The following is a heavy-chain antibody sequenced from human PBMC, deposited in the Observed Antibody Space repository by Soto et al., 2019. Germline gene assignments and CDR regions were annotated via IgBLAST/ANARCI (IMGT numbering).Heavy chain of an antibody. J-gene: IGHJ5*02. CDR3: ASPPYYYGSGP. V-gene: IGHV4-34*01. CDR1: GGSFSGYY. D-gene: IGHD3-10*01. CDR2: INHSGST. Sequence: PSETLSLTCAVYGGSFSGYYWSWIRQPPGKGLEWIGEINHSGSTNYNPSLKSRVTISVDTSKNQFSLKLSSVTAADTAVYYCASPPYYYGSGPWGQGTLVTVS.